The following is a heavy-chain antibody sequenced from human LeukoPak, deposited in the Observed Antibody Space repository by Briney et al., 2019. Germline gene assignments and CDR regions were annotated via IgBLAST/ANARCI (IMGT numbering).Heavy chain of an antibody. J-gene: IGHJ6*03. V-gene: IGHV1-2*02. D-gene: IGHD4-11*01. Sequence: ASVKVSCKASGYAFTGYYFHWVRQAPGQGLEWMGWINPNTAGTNYAQKFLGGVTLTWDTSISTAYMELSRLTSDDTAVYYCATSAGDYRAGHYYYMGVWGKGTSVTVSS. CDR2: INPNTAGT. CDR1: GYAFTGYY. CDR3: ATSAGDYRAGHYYYMGV.